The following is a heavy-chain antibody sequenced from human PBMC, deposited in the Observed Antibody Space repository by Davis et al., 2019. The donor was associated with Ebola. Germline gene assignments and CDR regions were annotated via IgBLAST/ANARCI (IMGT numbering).Heavy chain of an antibody. Sequence: SGPTLVKPTQTLTLTCTFSGFSLSTSGMCVSWIRQPPGKALEWLARIDWDDDKYYSTSLKTRLTISKDTSKNQVVLTMTNMDPVDTATYYCARIRVGDYDFWSGTVDVWGQGTTVTVSS. V-gene: IGHV2-70*11. CDR3: ARIRVGDYDFWSGTVDV. J-gene: IGHJ6*02. CDR2: IDWDDDK. CDR1: GFSLSTSGMC. D-gene: IGHD3-3*01.